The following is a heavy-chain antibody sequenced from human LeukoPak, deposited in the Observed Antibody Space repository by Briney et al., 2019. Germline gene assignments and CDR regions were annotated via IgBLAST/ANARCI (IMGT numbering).Heavy chain of an antibody. CDR2: IHYSGST. CDR1: GASISTYY. D-gene: IGHD4-17*01. V-gene: IGHV4-59*01. J-gene: IGHJ6*02. Sequence: SETLSLTCTVSGASISTYYWSWIRQPPGKGLEWIGFIHYSGSTNYNPSLKSRVTISVDTSKNHISLNLSSVTAADTAVYYCATTPVTNYYYYGLDVWGQGTTVTFSS. CDR3: ATTPVTNYYYYGLDV.